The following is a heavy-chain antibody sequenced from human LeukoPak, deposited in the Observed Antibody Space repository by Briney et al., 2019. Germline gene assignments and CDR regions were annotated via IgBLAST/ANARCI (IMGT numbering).Heavy chain of an antibody. Sequence: SETLSLTCTVSGGSISSSSYYWGWIRQPPGKGLEWIGSIYYSGSTYYNPSLKSRVTISVDTSKNQFSLKLSSVTAADTAVYYCARDSHYDFWSGYYRHNRFDPWGQGTLVTVSS. D-gene: IGHD3-3*01. V-gene: IGHV4-39*07. J-gene: IGHJ5*02. CDR2: IYYSGST. CDR3: ARDSHYDFWSGYYRHNRFDP. CDR1: GGSISSSSYY.